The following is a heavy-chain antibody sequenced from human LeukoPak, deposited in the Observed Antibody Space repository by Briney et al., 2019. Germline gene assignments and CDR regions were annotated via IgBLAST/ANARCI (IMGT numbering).Heavy chain of an antibody. D-gene: IGHD2-15*01. J-gene: IGHJ4*02. Sequence: TGGSLRLSCAASGFTFSDYFMSWIRQAPGKGLEWISYISSDGSAIYHAESVKGRFTISRDNAKNSLYLHMNSLRAEDTAVYYCVRLPASAGLIDYWGQGTLVTVSS. V-gene: IGHV3-11*01. CDR3: VRLPASAGLIDY. CDR2: ISSDGSAI. CDR1: GFTFSDYF.